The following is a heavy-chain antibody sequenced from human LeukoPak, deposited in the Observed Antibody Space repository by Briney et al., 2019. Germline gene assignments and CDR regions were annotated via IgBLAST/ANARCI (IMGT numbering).Heavy chain of an antibody. J-gene: IGHJ4*02. CDR1: GFTFSDFY. CDR2: ISSSGSTI. CDR3: ARDRNYYDSSGYGY. Sequence: PGGSLRLSCAASGFTFSDFYMSWIRQAPGKGLEWVSYISSSGSTIYYADSVKGRFTISRDNAKNSLYLQMNSLRAEDTAVYYCARDRNYYDSSGYGYWGQGTLVTVSS. V-gene: IGHV3-11*01. D-gene: IGHD3-22*01.